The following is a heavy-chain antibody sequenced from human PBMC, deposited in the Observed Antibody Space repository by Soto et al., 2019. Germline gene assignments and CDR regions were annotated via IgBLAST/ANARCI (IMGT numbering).Heavy chain of an antibody. Sequence: EVQLVESGGGLVQPGRSLRLSCAASGLTFSRYEMNWVRQAPGKGLEWIAYIHSSATTMFYADSVKGRFTISRDNAKNSLYLQLNSLSAEDTAVYYCATRSGGGGAFDFWGQGTMVTVSS. CDR2: IHSSATTM. J-gene: IGHJ3*01. CDR1: GLTFSRYE. D-gene: IGHD3-10*01. V-gene: IGHV3-48*03. CDR3: ATRSGGGGAFDF.